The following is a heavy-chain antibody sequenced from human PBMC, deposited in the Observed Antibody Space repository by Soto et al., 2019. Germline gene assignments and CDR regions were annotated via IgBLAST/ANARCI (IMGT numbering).Heavy chain of an antibody. Sequence: ASVKVSCKASGYTFTSYGISWVRQAPGQGLEWMGWISAYNGNTNYAQKLQGRVTMTTDTSTSTAYMELRSLRSDDTAVYYCARDQGGASRIAARPYGMDVWGQGTTVTVSS. J-gene: IGHJ6*02. CDR3: ARDQGGASRIAARPYGMDV. D-gene: IGHD6-6*01. CDR2: ISAYNGNT. V-gene: IGHV1-18*01. CDR1: GYTFTSYG.